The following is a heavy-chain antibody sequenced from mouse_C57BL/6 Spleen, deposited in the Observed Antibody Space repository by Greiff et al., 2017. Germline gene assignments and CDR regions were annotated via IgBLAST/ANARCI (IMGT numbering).Heavy chain of an antibody. CDR2: IYPGSGNT. CDR3: ARDGYYLDY. D-gene: IGHD2-3*01. V-gene: IGHV1-66*01. J-gene: IGHJ2*01. Sequence: QVQLKESGPELVKPGASVKISCKASGYSFTSYYIHWVKQRPGQGLEWIGWIYPGSGNTKYNEKFKGKATLTADTSSSTAYMQRSSLTSEDSAVYNSARDGYYLDYWGQGTTLTVSS. CDR1: GYSFTSYY.